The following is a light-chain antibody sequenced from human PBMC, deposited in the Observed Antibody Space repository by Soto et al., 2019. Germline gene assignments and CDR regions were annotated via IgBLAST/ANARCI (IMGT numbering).Light chain of an antibody. J-gene: IGLJ2*01. CDR3: SSYAGSNNLGV. CDR1: SSDVGGYNY. Sequence: QSALTQPPSASGSPGQSVTISCTGTSSDVGGYNYVSWYQQHPGKAPKPMIYEVSKRPSGVPDRFSGSKSGNTASLTVSGLQAEDEAAYYCSSYAGSNNLGVFGGGTKLTVL. CDR2: EVS. V-gene: IGLV2-8*01.